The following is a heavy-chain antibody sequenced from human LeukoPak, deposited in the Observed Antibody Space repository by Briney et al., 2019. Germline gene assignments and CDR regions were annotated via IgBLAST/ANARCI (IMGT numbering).Heavy chain of an antibody. D-gene: IGHD2-2*01. CDR1: GFTFSSYT. CDR2: ISSSSTYE. J-gene: IGHJ4*02. CDR3: ARDGDIVVVPADLDY. V-gene: IGHV3-21*01. Sequence: PGGSLRLSCAASGFTFSSYTMNWVRQAPGKGLEWVSSISSSSTYEYYADSVKGRFTISRDNAKNSLYLQMNSLRAEDTAMYYCARDGDIVVVPADLDYWGQGTLVTVSS.